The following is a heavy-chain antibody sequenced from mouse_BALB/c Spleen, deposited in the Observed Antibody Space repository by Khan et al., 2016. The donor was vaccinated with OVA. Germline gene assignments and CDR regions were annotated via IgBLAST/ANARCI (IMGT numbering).Heavy chain of an antibody. CDR1: GYTFTSYW. CDR3: ARENYYGRTCDAIDY. V-gene: IGHV1S41*01. J-gene: IGHJ4*01. Sequence: DLVKPGASVKLSCKASGYTFTSYWINWIKQRPGQGLEWIGRIAPGSGSSYYNEMFKGKATLTLDISSSTAYIQLSSLSSEDSAVYSCARENYYGRTCDAIDYWGQGTTVTVSS. D-gene: IGHD1-1*01. CDR2: IAPGSGSS.